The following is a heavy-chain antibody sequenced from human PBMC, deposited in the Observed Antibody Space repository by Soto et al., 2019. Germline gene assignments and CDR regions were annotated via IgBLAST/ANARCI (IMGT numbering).Heavy chain of an antibody. J-gene: IGHJ6*02. V-gene: IGHV4-59*01. Sequence: QVQLQESGPGLVKPSETLSLTCTVSVGSISSYYWSWIRQPPGKGLEWIGYIYYSGSTNYNPSLKSRVTISVDTSTNQFSLKLSSVTAADTAVYYCASSNIAAAGFYYYGMDVWGRGTTVTVSS. D-gene: IGHD6-13*01. CDR2: IYYSGST. CDR3: ASSNIAAAGFYYYGMDV. CDR1: VGSISSYY.